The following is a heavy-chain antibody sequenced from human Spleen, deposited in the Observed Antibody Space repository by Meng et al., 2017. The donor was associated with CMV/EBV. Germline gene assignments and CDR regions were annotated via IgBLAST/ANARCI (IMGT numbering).Heavy chain of an antibody. CDR1: GYSFTSYW. J-gene: IGHJ4*02. D-gene: IGHD4-17*01. V-gene: IGHV5-51*01. Sequence: SGYSFTSYWIGWVRQMPGKGLEWMGIIYPGDSDTRYSPSFQGQVTISADKSISTAYLQWSSLKASDTAMYYCARQPPMTTDEGYFDYWGQGTLVTVSS. CDR3: ARQPPMTTDEGYFDY. CDR2: IYPGDSDT.